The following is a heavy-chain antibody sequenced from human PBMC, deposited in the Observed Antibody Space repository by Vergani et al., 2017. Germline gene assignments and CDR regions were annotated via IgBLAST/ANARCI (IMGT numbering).Heavy chain of an antibody. CDR1: GGTFSSYA. CDR2: IIPIFGTA. V-gene: IGHV1-69*13. CDR3: ARDRGYCSGVSCYSGYYYYYGMDV. D-gene: IGHD2-15*01. Sequence: QVQLVQSGAEVKKPGSSVKVSCKASGGTFSSYAISWVRQAPGQGLEWMGRIIPIFGTANYAQKFQGRVTITADESTSTAYMELSSLRSEDTAVYYCARDRGYCSGVSCYSGYYYYYGMDVWGQGTTVTVSS. J-gene: IGHJ6*02.